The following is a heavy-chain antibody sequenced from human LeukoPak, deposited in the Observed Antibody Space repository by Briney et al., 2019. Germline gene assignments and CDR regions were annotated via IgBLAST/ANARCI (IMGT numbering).Heavy chain of an antibody. Sequence: GGSLRLSCAASGFTFDDFAMHWVRQAPGKGLEWVSLISGDGVSTFYADSVKGRFSISRDNSKNSLSLEMNSLRTEDTAMYYCARESGKFDYWGQGTLVAVSS. J-gene: IGHJ4*02. CDR1: GFTFDDFA. V-gene: IGHV3-43*02. CDR2: ISGDGVST. CDR3: ARESGKFDY.